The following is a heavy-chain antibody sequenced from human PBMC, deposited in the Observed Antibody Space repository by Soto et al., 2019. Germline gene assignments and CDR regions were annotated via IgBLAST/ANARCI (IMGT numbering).Heavy chain of an antibody. V-gene: IGHV1-2*02. D-gene: IGHD5-18*01. CDR2: IDPRNGGT. CDR1: GYIFSDYY. Sequence: ASVKVSCKASGYIFSDYYIRWVRQAPGQGLEWMGWIDPRNGGTKYAQKFQDRLTMTTDTSTSTAFLELRRLRLDDTAVFFCARVLYRNVIHAWGQGTLVTVS. CDR3: ARVLYRNVIHA. J-gene: IGHJ4*02.